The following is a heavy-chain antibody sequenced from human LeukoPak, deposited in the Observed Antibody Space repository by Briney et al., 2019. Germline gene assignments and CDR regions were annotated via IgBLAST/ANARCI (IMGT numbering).Heavy chain of an antibody. CDR1: GYTFSSFY. CDR2: INPTGGST. J-gene: IGHJ4*02. V-gene: IGHV1-46*01. CDR3: ARDHSTGGN. D-gene: IGHD2-8*02. Sequence: ASVKVSCKASGYTFSSFYVHWVRQAPGQGLEWMGIINPTGGSTSYAQKFQGRVTMTTDTSTSTVYMELSSLRSEDTAVYYCARDHSTGGNWGQGTLVTVSS.